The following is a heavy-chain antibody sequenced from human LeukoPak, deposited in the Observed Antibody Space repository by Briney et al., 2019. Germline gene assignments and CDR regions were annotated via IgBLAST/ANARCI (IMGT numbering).Heavy chain of an antibody. V-gene: IGHV3-21*04. CDR2: ISSSSSYI. Sequence: PGGSLRLSCAASGFTFSSYSMNWVRQAPGKGLEWVSSISSSSSYIYYADSVKGRFTISRDNSKNTLYLQMNSLRAEDTAVYHCAKDRLAGGITYLFDSWGQGTLVTVSS. D-gene: IGHD2-15*01. CDR3: AKDRLAGGITYLFDS. J-gene: IGHJ4*02. CDR1: GFTFSSYS.